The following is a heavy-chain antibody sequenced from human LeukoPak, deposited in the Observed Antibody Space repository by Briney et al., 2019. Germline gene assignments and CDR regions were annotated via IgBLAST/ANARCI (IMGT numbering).Heavy chain of an antibody. J-gene: IGHJ4*02. CDR3: ARLDCFVEGCYNH. CDR2: VSSDGTT. CDR1: SDSVTSSY. D-gene: IGHD2-15*01. Sequence: PSETLSLTCSVSSDSVTSSYWNWIRQPPGKVLEWIGYVSSDGTTNYTPSRRSRLILSVDTAKNDISLILTSVTASDTAIYYCARLDCFVEGCYNHWGRGTLVTVSS. V-gene: IGHV4-59*08.